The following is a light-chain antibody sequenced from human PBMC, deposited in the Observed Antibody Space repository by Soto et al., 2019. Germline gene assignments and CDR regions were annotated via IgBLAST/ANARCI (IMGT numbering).Light chain of an antibody. V-gene: IGLV2-23*01. CDR3: CSYAGSGTYV. J-gene: IGLJ1*01. CDR1: SSDVGNYNL. CDR2: EDS. Sequence: QSALTQPASVSGSPGQSITISCTGTSSDVGNYNLVSWYQQHPGKAPKLMIYEDSKRPSGVSNRFPGSKSGSTASLTISGLQAEDEADYYCCSYAGSGTYVFGTGTKLTVL.